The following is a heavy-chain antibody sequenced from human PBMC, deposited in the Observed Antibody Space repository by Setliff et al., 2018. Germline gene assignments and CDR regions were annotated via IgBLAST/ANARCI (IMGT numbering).Heavy chain of an antibody. D-gene: IGHD6-13*01. V-gene: IGHV2-5*01. CDR3: AHRQLGSAAAGASFDF. CDR2: MFWNGGE. CDR1: GVSLSASGVG. J-gene: IGHJ4*02. Sequence: GSGPTLVNPTETLTLTCSLSGVSLSASGVGVGWIRQPPGKALEWLALMFWNGGERYNPSLSSRLSIAKDTSRNEVVLTLINLDPLDTATYYCAHRQLGSAAAGASFDFWGRGTQVTVSS.